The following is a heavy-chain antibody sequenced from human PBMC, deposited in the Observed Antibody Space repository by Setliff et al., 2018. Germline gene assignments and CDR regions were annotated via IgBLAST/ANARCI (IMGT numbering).Heavy chain of an antibody. CDR1: GYTFSAYG. CDR3: ARYVHFANHFDL. D-gene: IGHD3-10*02. CDR2: VNPDNGDT. Sequence: GASVKVSCKSFGYTFSAYGVSWVRQAPGQGLEWMGWVNPDNGDTKNAQKFQGRVALTTDTSTATVFMELRSLTSDDTAVYYCARYVHFANHFDLWGQGTLVTVSS. J-gene: IGHJ4*02. V-gene: IGHV1-18*01.